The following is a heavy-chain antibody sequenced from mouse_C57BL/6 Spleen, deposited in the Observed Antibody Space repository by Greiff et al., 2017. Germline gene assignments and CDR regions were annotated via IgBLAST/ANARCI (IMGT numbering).Heavy chain of an antibody. CDR1: GYTFTSYW. CDR3: ARGELAYWYFDV. V-gene: IGHV1-64*01. J-gene: IGHJ1*03. Sequence: QVQLQQPGAELVKPGASVTLSCKASGYTFTSYWMHWVKQRPGQGLEWIGMIHPNSGSTNYNEKFKSKATLTVDKSSSTAYMQLSSLTSEDSAVYYCARGELAYWYFDVWGTGTTVTVSS. CDR2: IHPNSGST. D-gene: IGHD4-1*01.